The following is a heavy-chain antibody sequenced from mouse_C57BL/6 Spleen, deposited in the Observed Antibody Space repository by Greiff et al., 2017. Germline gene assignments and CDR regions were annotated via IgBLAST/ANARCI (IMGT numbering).Heavy chain of an antibody. V-gene: IGHV3-6*01. CDR3: ARSNRGYAMDY. CDR1: GYSITSGYY. CDR2: ISYDGSN. Sequence: EVKLMESGPGLVKPSPSLSLTCSVTGYSITSGYYWNWIRQSPGNKLEWMGYISYDGSNNYNPSLKNRISITRDTSKNQVFLKLNSVTTEDTATYYCARSNRGYAMDYWGQGTSVTVSS. J-gene: IGHJ4*01.